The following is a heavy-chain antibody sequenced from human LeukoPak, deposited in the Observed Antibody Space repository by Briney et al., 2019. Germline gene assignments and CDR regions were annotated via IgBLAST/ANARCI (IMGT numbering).Heavy chain of an antibody. CDR1: GFTFSNFW. CDR2: IYGDGGFT. J-gene: IGHJ4*02. D-gene: IGHD3-3*01. CDR3: ARDRAWNYFDY. Sequence: RGSLRLSCAASGFTFSNFWMHWVRQAPGKGLVWVALIYGDGGFTRYADSVKGRFTISRDNSKNTLYLQMDSLRAEDTAVYYCARDRAWNYFDYWGQGTLVTVSS. V-gene: IGHV3-74*01.